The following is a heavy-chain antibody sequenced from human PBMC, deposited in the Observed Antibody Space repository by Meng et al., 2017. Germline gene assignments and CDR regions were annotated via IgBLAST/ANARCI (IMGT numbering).Heavy chain of an antibody. J-gene: IGHJ4*02. CDR1: GYTFTSYA. CDR3: ARVHDRRWLQFSSLPVYFDY. D-gene: IGHD5-24*01. Sequence: QVQLGRSGSELKKPGAAVKVSCKASGYTFTSYAMNWVRQAPGQGLEWMGWINTNTGNPTYAQGFTGRFVFSLDTSVSTAYLQISSLKAEDTAVYYCARVHDRRWLQFSSLPVYFDYRGQGTLVTVSS. V-gene: IGHV7-4-1*02. CDR2: INTNTGNP.